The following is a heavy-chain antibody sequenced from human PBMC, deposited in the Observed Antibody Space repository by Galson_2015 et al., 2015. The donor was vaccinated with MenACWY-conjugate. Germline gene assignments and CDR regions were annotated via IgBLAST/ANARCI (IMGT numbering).Heavy chain of an antibody. Sequence: QSGAEVKKPGESLRISCKGSGYSLTSYKINWVRQMPGKGLEWMGRIDPGDSYTNYSPSFQGHVTISADKSISTAYLQWSSLKASDTAMYFCARHSRATYYYDTSGYYYFDYWGQGTLVTVSS. D-gene: IGHD3-22*01. V-gene: IGHV5-10-1*01. CDR1: GYSLTSYK. J-gene: IGHJ4*02. CDR3: ARHSRATYYYDTSGYYYFDY. CDR2: IDPGDSYT.